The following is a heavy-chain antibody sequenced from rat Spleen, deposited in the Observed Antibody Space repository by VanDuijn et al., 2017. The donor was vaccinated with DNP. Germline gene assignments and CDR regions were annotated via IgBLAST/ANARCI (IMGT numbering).Heavy chain of an antibody. V-gene: IGHV2-32*01. CDR2: MWTDGDT. CDR1: GFLLTTYH. J-gene: IGHJ3*01. Sequence: QMQLKESGPGLVQPSQTLSLTCTVSGFLLTTYHVHWVRQTPGKGLEWMGVMWTDGDTSYNSVLKSRLSINRDTSRSQVFLKMNSLQTEDTATYYCARSPETSYIYFPWAYWGQGTLVTVSS. CDR3: ARSPETSYIYFPWAY. D-gene: IGHD1-2*01.